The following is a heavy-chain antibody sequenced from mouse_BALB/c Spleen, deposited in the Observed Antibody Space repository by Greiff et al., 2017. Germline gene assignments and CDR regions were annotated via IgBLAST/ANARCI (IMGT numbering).Heavy chain of an antibody. CDR3: AREGSTMITTGAMDY. Sequence: VQLQQSGAELVRPGSSVKISCKASGYAFSSYWMNWVKQRPGQGLEWIGQIYPGDGDTNYNGKFKGKATLTADKSSSTAYMQLSSLTSEDSAVYFCAREGSTMITTGAMDYWGQGTSVTVSS. V-gene: IGHV1-80*01. J-gene: IGHJ4*01. CDR1: GYAFSSYW. CDR2: IYPGDGDT. D-gene: IGHD2-4*01.